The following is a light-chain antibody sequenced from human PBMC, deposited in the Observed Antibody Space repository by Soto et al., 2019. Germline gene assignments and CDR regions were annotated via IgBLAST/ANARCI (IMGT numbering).Light chain of an antibody. V-gene: IGKV3-20*01. CDR3: QQYGSSPWT. J-gene: IGKJ1*01. Sequence: EIVLTQSPGTLSLSPGERATLSCRASQSVSSSYLAWYQQKPGQAPRLLIYGASSRATGIPDRFSGSGSGTDFTLTISRLEPEDFAVDYCQQYGSSPWTFGQGTKLDIK. CDR2: GAS. CDR1: QSVSSSY.